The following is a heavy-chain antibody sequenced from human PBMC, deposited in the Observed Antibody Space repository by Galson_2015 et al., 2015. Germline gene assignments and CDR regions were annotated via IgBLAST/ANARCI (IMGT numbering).Heavy chain of an antibody. V-gene: IGHV4-4*02. CDR2: IYHSGST. D-gene: IGHD2-15*01. Sequence: SETLSLTCAVSGGSISSSNWWSWVRQPPGKGLEWIGEIYHSGSTNYNPSLKSRVTISVDKSKNQFSLKLSSVTAADTAVYYCARDRYCSGGSCLDYFDYWGQGTLVTVSS. CDR1: GGSISSSNW. CDR3: ARDRYCSGGSCLDYFDY. J-gene: IGHJ4*02.